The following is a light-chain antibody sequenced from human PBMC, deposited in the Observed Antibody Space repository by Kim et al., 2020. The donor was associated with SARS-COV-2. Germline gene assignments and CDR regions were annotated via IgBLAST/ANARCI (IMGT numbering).Light chain of an antibody. Sequence: APKGDRVTITCRASKVISSYLSWYQQKPGKAPKLLIYATSTLQSGVPSRFSGSGSGTDFTLTISCLQAEDFATYYCQQYYSYPLTFGGGTKVDIK. J-gene: IGKJ4*01. CDR3: QQYYSYPLT. CDR2: ATS. V-gene: IGKV1-8*01. CDR1: KVISSY.